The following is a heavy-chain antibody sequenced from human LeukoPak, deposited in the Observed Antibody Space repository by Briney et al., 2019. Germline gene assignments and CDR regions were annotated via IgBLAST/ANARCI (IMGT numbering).Heavy chain of an antibody. CDR2: IKQDGSEK. CDR3: ARDTGYGSDY. Sequence: PGGSLRLSCAASGFTVSITYMSWVRQAPGKGLEWVANIKQDGSEKYYVDSVKGRFTFSRDNAKNSLYLQMNSLRAEDTAVYYCARDTGYGSDYWGQGTLVTVSS. J-gene: IGHJ4*02. V-gene: IGHV3-7*05. CDR1: GFTVSITY. D-gene: IGHD5-18*01.